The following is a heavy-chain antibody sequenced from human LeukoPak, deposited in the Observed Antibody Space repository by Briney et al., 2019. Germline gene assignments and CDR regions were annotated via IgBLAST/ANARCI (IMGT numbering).Heavy chain of an antibody. CDR2: ISGSSIYI. D-gene: IGHD3-22*01. J-gene: IGHJ4*02. V-gene: IGHV3-21*01. Sequence: GGSLRLSCAASGFTFSTYSMNWVRQAPGKGLEWVSSISGSSIYIYYADSVKGRFTISRDNAKNSLYLQMNSLRAEDTAVYYCARDPPHYDSSGYYYDYWGQGTLVTVSS. CDR1: GFTFSTYS. CDR3: ARDPPHYDSSGYYYDY.